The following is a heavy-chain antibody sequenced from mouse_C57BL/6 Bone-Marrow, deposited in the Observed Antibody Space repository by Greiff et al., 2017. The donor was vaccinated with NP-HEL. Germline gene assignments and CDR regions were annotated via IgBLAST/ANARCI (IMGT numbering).Heavy chain of an antibody. Sequence: EVQGVESGGDLVKPGGSLKLSCAASGFTFSSYGMSWVRQTPDKRLEWVATISSGGSYTYYPDSVKGRFTISRDNAKNTLYLQMSSLKSVDTAMYYCARHGNWYFDVWGTGTTVTVSS. V-gene: IGHV5-6*01. CDR3: ARHGNWYFDV. CDR1: GFTFSSYG. D-gene: IGHD1-1*02. CDR2: ISSGGSYT. J-gene: IGHJ1*03.